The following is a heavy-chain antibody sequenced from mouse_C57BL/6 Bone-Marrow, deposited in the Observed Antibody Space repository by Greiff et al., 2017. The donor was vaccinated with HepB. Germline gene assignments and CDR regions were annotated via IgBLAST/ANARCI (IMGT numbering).Heavy chain of an antibody. CDR1: GFTFSSYA. J-gene: IGHJ3*01. V-gene: IGHV5-4*01. CDR2: ISDGGSYT. Sequence: VQLKESGGGLVKPGGSLKLSCAASGFTFSSYAMSWVHQTPEKRLEWVATISDGGSYTYYPDNVKGRFTISRDNAKNNLYLQMSHLKSEDTAMYYCARDGTAYWGQGTLVTVSA. D-gene: IGHD4-1*01. CDR3: ARDGTAY.